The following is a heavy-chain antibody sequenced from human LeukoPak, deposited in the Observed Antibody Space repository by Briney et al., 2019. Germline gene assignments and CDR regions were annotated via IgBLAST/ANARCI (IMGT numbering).Heavy chain of an antibody. J-gene: IGHJ4*02. D-gene: IGHD1-14*01. Sequence: GGSLRLACAVTVLTFSYYWVTWVRQAPGKGLEWVATIKRDGSEKYYVDCVKGRSTISSDKASDSLDLQMNRRRAEETAVYYCARGHHSLEYWGQGALVTVSS. V-gene: IGHV3-7*01. CDR2: IKRDGSEK. CDR1: VLTFSYYW. CDR3: ARGHHSLEY.